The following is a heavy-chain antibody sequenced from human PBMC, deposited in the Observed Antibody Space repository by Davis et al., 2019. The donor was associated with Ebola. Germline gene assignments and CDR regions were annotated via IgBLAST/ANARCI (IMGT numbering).Heavy chain of an antibody. J-gene: IGHJ4*02. CDR2: ISYDGSNK. CDR3: ASGQLWLPR. D-gene: IGHD5-18*01. CDR1: GFTFSSYA. Sequence: GESLKISCAASGFTFSSYAMHWVRQAPGKGLEGVAVISYDGSNKYYAASVKGRFTISRDNSKNPLYLQMNSLRAEDTAVYYCASGQLWLPRWGQGTLVTVSS. V-gene: IGHV3-30-3*01.